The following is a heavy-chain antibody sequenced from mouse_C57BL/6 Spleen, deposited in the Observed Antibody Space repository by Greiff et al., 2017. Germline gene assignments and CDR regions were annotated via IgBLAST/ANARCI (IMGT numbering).Heavy chain of an antibody. Sequence: QVQLKQPGAELVKPGASVKLSCKASGYTFTSYWMHWVKQRPGQGLEWIGMIHPNSGSTNYNEKFKSKATLTVDKSSSTAYMQLSSLTSEDSAVYYCARAGIPHWYFDVWGTGTTVTVSS. D-gene: IGHD5-1-1*01. CDR1: GYTFTSYW. CDR3: ARAGIPHWYFDV. J-gene: IGHJ1*03. CDR2: IHPNSGST. V-gene: IGHV1-64*01.